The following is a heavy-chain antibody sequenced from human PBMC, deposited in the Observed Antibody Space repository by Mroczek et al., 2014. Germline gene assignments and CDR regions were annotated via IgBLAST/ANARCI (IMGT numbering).Heavy chain of an antibody. CDR1: GGSISSGGYY. CDR2: IYYSGST. CDR3: ARCGGVNFEWELFSTFSDWFDP. D-gene: IGHD1-26*01. J-gene: IGHJ5*02. Sequence: QVQLQESGPGLVKPSQTLSLTCTVSGGSISSGGYYWSWIRQHPGKGLEWIGYIYYSGSTYYNPSLKSRVTISVDTSKNQFSLKLSSVTAADTAVYYCARCGGVNFEWELFSTFSDWFDPWGQGTPGPPSPQ. V-gene: IGHV4-31*03.